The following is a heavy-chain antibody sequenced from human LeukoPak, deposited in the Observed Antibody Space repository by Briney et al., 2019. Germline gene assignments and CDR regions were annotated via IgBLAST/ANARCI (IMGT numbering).Heavy chain of an antibody. CDR1: GYTFTGYW. D-gene: IGHD6-19*01. J-gene: IGHJ4*02. Sequence: ASVKVSCKAFGYTFTGYWMHWVRQAPGQGLEWMGGIIPIFGTANYAQKFQGRVTITADKSTSTAYMELSSLRSEDTAVYYCARNPIAVAGRFDYWGQGTLVTVSS. V-gene: IGHV1-69*06. CDR2: IIPIFGTA. CDR3: ARNPIAVAGRFDY.